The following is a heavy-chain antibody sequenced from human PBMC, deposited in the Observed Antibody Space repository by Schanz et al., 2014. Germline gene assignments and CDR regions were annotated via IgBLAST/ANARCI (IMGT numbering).Heavy chain of an antibody. Sequence: EVQLVESGGGLVQPGGSLRLSCAVSGFIVRSNYMTWVRQAPGKGLEWVSFVHPGGSTYYPDSVKGRFTISRDSSKNTLYLQMNSLRPEDTAVYYCTRDVRLDRRGNWFDPWGQGTLVTVSS. CDR3: TRDVRLDRRGNWFDP. CDR2: VHPGGST. CDR1: GFIVRSNY. J-gene: IGHJ5*02. D-gene: IGHD1-1*01. V-gene: IGHV3-66*01.